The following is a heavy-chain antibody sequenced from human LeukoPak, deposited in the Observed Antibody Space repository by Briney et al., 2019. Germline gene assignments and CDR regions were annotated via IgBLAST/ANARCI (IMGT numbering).Heavy chain of an antibody. CDR2: ISWNSGSI. J-gene: IGHJ4*02. CDR1: GFIFNNYA. CDR3: AREPPGGGILDY. Sequence: GGSLRLSCAGSGFIFNNYAMHWVRQPPGKGLEWVSGISWNSGSIDYADSVKGRFTISRDNSKNTLYLQMNSLRAEDTAVYYCAREPPGGGILDYWGQGTLVTVSS. D-gene: IGHD2-15*01. V-gene: IGHV3-9*01.